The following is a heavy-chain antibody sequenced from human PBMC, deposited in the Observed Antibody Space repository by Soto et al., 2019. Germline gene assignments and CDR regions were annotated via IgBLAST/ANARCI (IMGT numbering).Heavy chain of an antibody. CDR2: IYPGDSDT. CDR1: GYSFTSYW. CDR3: ARQFRSSSSDYYGMDV. J-gene: IGHJ6*02. D-gene: IGHD6-6*01. Sequence: PGESLKISCQSSGYSFTSYWIGWVRQMPGKGLEWMGIIYPGDSDTRYSPSFQGQVTISADKSISTAYLQWSSLTASDTAMYYCARQFRSSSSDYYGMDVWGQGTTVPVCS. V-gene: IGHV5-51*01.